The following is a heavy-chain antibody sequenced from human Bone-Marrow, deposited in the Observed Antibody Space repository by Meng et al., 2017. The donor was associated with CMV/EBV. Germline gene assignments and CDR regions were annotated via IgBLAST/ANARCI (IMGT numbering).Heavy chain of an antibody. D-gene: IGHD3-3*01. CDR1: GYTFTGYY. CDR3: ARMYYDFWSGYYETIYYFDY. Sequence: ASVKVSCKASGYTFTGYYMHWVRQAPGQGLEWMGWINPNSGGTNYAQKFQGRVTMTRDTSISTAYMELSRLRSDDTAVYYCARMYYDFWSGYYETIYYFDYWDQTTLVTFSS. V-gene: IGHV1-2*02. J-gene: IGHJ4*02. CDR2: INPNSGGT.